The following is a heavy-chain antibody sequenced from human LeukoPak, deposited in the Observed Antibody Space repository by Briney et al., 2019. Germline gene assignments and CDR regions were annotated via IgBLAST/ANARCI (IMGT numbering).Heavy chain of an antibody. CDR3: ARHLLEMTSPPRSDAFDI. CDR1: GYNFNNWW. CDR2: IYPGDSDT. V-gene: IGHV5-51*01. D-gene: IGHD5-24*01. Sequence: GESLKISCKGSGYNFNNWWIGWVRQMPGKGLEWMGIIYPGDSDTRYSPSFQGHVTISADKSNSTAYLQWSSLKASDTAMYYCARHLLEMTSPPRSDAFDIWGQGTMVTVSS. J-gene: IGHJ3*02.